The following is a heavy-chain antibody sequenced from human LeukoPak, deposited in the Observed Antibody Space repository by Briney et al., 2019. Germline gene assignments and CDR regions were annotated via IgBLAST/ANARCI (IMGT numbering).Heavy chain of an antibody. J-gene: IGHJ4*02. CDR1: GLTFSNYG. Sequence: GRSLRLSCAASGLTFSNYGMHWVRQAPGKGLEWVAVISYDGSNKYYADSVKGRFTISRDNSKNTLYLQMNSLRAEDTAVYYCAKDLTTVTTGGDYWGQGTLVTVSS. D-gene: IGHD4-17*01. V-gene: IGHV3-30*18. CDR2: ISYDGSNK. CDR3: AKDLTTVTTGGDY.